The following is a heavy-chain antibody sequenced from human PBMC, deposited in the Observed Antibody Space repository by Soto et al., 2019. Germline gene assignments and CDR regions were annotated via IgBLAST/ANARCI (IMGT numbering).Heavy chain of an antibody. V-gene: IGHV3-23*01. D-gene: IGHD4-17*01. Sequence: EGQMLESGGGLVQPGGSLRLSCATSGFTFSTFALSWVRQAPGKGLEWVAAISGSGGNTHYADSVKGRFTISRDNSKSTLYLQMTSLRAEDAAVYYFAPRLLRSVNDFEYWGQGTLVTVSS. CDR2: ISGSGGNT. J-gene: IGHJ4*02. CDR3: APRLLRSVNDFEY. CDR1: GFTFSTFA.